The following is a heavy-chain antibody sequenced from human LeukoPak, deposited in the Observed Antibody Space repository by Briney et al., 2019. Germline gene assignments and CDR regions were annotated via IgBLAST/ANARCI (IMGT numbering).Heavy chain of an antibody. CDR2: IQFDGSNK. V-gene: IGHV3-30*02. D-gene: IGHD1-1*01. J-gene: IGHJ6*03. CDR3: ASGKGQWNDYYMDV. Sequence: PGGSLRLSCAASGFTFSSYAMSWVRQAPGKGLEWVTFIQFDGSNKYYADSVKGRFTISRDNSKNTLYLQMNSLRAEDTAVYYCASGKGQWNDYYMDVWGKGTTVTVSS. CDR1: GFTFSSYA.